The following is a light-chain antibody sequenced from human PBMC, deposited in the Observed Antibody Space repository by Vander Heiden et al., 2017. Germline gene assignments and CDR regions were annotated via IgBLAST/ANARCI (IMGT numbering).Light chain of an antibody. J-gene: IGKJ3*01. CDR2: ATS. V-gene: IGKV1-12*01. CDR1: QAITNW. CDR3: QQANSSPLT. Sequence: DIQMTQSPSSVSASVGDRVTITCRASQAITNWLDWYQQKPGKAPKLLIYATSNLDSGVPSRFSGSGSGTDFTLTISSLQPEDYATYYCQQANSSPLTFGPGTKVDIK.